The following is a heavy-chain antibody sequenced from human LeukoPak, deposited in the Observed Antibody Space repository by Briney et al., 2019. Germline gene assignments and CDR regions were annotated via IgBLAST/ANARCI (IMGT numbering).Heavy chain of an antibody. J-gene: IGHJ4*02. CDR3: AKEVGYCSGTSCYAPLY. D-gene: IGHD2-2*01. V-gene: IGHV3-30*18. CDR2: ISYDGSNK. Sequence: PGGSLRLSCAASGFTFSSYGMHWVRQAPGKGLEWVAVISYDGSNKYYADSVKGRFTISRDNSKNTLYLQMNSLRAEDTAAYYCAKEVGYCSGTSCYAPLYWGQGTLVTVSS. CDR1: GFTFSSYG.